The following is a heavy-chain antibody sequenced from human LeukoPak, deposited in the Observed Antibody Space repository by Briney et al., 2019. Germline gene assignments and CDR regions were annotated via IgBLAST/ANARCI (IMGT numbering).Heavy chain of an antibody. CDR3: ASITFGGVLDY. J-gene: IGHJ4*02. Sequence: SETLSLTCVVYGASFSDYYWTWIRQPPGKGLEWIGEINRSGSTNYNPSLKSRVTLSVDTSKKQFSLNLNSVTAADPAVYYCASITFGGVLDYWGKGTLVTVSS. V-gene: IGHV4-34*01. CDR2: INRSGST. D-gene: IGHD3-16*01. CDR1: GASFSDYY.